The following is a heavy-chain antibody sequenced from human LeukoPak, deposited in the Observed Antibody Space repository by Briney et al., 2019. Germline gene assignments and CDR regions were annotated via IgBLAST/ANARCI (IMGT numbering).Heavy chain of an antibody. J-gene: IGHJ6*02. D-gene: IGHD3-22*01. CDR1: GGSISSSSYY. Sequence: SETLSLTCTVSGGSISSSSYYWGWIRQPPGKGLEWIGSIYYSGSTYYNPSLKSRVTISVDTSKDQFSLKLSSVTAADTAVYYCARGTYYYDSSGYYHYYYGMDVWGQGTTVTVSS. CDR2: IYYSGST. CDR3: ARGTYYYDSSGYYHYYYGMDV. V-gene: IGHV4-39*07.